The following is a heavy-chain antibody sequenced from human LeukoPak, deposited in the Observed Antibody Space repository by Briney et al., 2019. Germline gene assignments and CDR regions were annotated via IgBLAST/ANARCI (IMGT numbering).Heavy chain of an antibody. CDR3: ARGPDVLRYFDWLYYFDY. Sequence: GASVKVSCKASGYTFTGYYMHWVRQAPGQGLEWMGWINPNSGGTNYAQKFQGRVTMTRDTSTSTVYMELSSLRSEDTAVYYCARGPDVLRYFDWLYYFDYWGQGTLVTVSS. V-gene: IGHV1-2*02. D-gene: IGHD3-9*01. CDR2: INPNSGGT. J-gene: IGHJ4*02. CDR1: GYTFTGYY.